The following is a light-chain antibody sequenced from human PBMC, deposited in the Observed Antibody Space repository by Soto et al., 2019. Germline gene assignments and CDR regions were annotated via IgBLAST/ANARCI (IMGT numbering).Light chain of an antibody. J-gene: IGKJ1*01. CDR2: GAS. Sequence: EIVMTQSPATLSVSPGERATLSCRASQSVNIHLAWYQQKPGQAPRLLLYGASTRATAIPAKFSGSGSGTEFTLTISSLQQEDFAVYYCQQYNKWPRTFGQGTKVEIK. CDR3: QQYNKWPRT. CDR1: QSVNIH. V-gene: IGKV3D-15*01.